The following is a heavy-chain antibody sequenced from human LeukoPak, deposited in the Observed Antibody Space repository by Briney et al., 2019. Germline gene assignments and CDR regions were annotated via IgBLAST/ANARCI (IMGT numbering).Heavy chain of an antibody. CDR3: AKSGPAAGRPDASDI. J-gene: IGHJ3*02. CDR2: INYSGIT. D-gene: IGHD2-2*01. V-gene: IGHV4-39*07. Sequence: SETLSLTCTLSGGSVTSSSFYWAWIRQPPGKGLECIGTINYSGITYYNSPLKSRVTISVDTSKNQFSLKLNSVTAADTAVYFCAKSGPAAGRPDASDIWGQGTMVTVSS. CDR1: GGSVTSSSFY.